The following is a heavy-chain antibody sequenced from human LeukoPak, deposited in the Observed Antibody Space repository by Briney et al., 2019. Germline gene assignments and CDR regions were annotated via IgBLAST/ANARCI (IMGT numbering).Heavy chain of an antibody. V-gene: IGHV4-4*09. Sequence: SETLSLTCTVSGGSIGSYYWGGIGNPPGRGLEWIGYIYTSGSTNYNPSLKSRVTISVDTSKNQFSLKLSSVTAADTAVYYCARHNWPDNWFDPWGQGTLVTVSS. CDR3: ARHNWPDNWFDP. J-gene: IGHJ5*02. CDR2: IYTSGST. CDR1: GGSIGSYY. D-gene: IGHD1-20*01.